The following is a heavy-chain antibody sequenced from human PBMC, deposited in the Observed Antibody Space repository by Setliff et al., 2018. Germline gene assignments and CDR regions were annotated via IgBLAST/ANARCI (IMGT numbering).Heavy chain of an antibody. Sequence: PSETLSLTCTVSGGSLGTYYWNWVRQPPGKGLEWIGDIYQSGTTNYNPSLKSRVTISADTSKNQFSLKLKSVTAADTAVYYCARAPGRNIRGDYWGQGALVTVSS. CDR2: IYQSGTT. V-gene: IGHV4-59*12. D-gene: IGHD3-10*01. J-gene: IGHJ4*02. CDR1: GGSLGTYY. CDR3: ARAPGRNIRGDY.